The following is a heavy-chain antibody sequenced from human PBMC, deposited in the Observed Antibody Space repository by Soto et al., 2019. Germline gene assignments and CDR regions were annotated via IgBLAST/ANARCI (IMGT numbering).Heavy chain of an antibody. V-gene: IGHV1-18*01. J-gene: IGHJ4*02. Sequence: ASLKVSCKASGYTFTSYGISWVRQSPGQGLEWMGWISAYNGNTNYAQKLQGRVTMTTDTSTSTAYMELRSLRSDDTAVYYCARGVYDSSGYYPHPFDYWGQGTLVTVSS. CDR3: ARGVYDSSGYYPHPFDY. D-gene: IGHD3-22*01. CDR1: GYTFTSYG. CDR2: ISAYNGNT.